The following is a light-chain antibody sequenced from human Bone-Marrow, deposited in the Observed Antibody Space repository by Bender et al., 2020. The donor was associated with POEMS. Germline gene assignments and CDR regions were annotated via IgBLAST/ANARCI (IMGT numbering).Light chain of an antibody. V-gene: IGLV2-11*01. CDR1: SSDVGRYNS. Sequence: QSALTQPRSVSGSPGQSVTISCTGTSSDVGRYNSVSWYQQQPGKAPKLLIYGVNTRPSGVPDRFSGSKSGNTASLTIYGLQAEDGADYSCCSYAGVYTAVFGTGTTVTVL. CDR3: CSYAGVYTAV. J-gene: IGLJ1*01. CDR2: GVN.